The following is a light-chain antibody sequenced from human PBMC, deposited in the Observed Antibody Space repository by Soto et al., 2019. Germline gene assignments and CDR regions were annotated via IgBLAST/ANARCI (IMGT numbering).Light chain of an antibody. CDR1: QSVNIY. CDR2: DAS. J-gene: IGKJ4*01. Sequence: EIVLTQSPATLSLSPGERVTLSCRASQSVNIYLAWFQQKPGQAPRLLIYDASNRATGIPARFSGSGAGTDFTLTISSLEPEDSAVYYCQQRYNWVTFGGGTKVEMK. CDR3: QQRYNWVT. V-gene: IGKV3-11*01.